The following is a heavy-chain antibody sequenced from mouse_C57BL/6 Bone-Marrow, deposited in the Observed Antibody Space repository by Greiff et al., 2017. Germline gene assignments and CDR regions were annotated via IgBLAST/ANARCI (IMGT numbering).Heavy chain of an antibody. D-gene: IGHD1-1*01. V-gene: IGHV1-55*01. CDR3: ALSGSSPRAY. J-gene: IGHJ3*01. CDR1: GYTFTSYW. Sequence: QVQLQQPGAELVKPGASVKMSCTSSGYTFTSYWLTWVKQRPGHGLWWIGVISPGSGSNNYNETFKSKATLTVDTSSSTASMQLSSRTSADSAVYYCALSGSSPRAYWGQGTLVTVSA. CDR2: ISPGSGSN.